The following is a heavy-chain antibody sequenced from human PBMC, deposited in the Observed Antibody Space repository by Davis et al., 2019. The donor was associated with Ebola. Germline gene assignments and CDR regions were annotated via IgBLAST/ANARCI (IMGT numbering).Heavy chain of an antibody. CDR1: GGTFSSYA. V-gene: IGHV1-69*04. CDR3: ARDRGMVSPYYFDY. Sequence: SVKVSCKASGGTFSSYAISWVRQAPGQGLEWMGRIIPILGIANYAQKFQGRVTITADTSTSTAYMELRSLRSDDTAVYYCARDRGMVSPYYFDYWGQGTLVTVSS. D-gene: IGHD2-21*01. J-gene: IGHJ4*02. CDR2: IIPILGIA.